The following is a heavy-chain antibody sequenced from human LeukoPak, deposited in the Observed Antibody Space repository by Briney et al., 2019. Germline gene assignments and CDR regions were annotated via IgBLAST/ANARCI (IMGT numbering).Heavy chain of an antibody. CDR2: IYTSGST. V-gene: IGHV4-4*07. CDR3: ARDLPNRVSTPRNDAFDI. CDR1: GGSISSYY. J-gene: IGHJ3*02. D-gene: IGHD6-13*01. Sequence: SETLSLTCTVSGGSISSYYWSWIRQPAGKGLEWIGRIYTSGSTNYNPSLKSRVTISVDTSKNQFSLKLSSVTAADTAVYYCARDLPNRVSTPRNDAFDIWGQGTMVTVSS.